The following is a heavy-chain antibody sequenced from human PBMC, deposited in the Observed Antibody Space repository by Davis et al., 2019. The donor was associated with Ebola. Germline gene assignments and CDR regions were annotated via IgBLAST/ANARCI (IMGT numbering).Heavy chain of an antibody. J-gene: IGHJ3*02. Sequence: PGGSLRLSCAASGFTFSSYAMSWVRQAPGKGLEWVSAISGSGGSTYYADSVKGRFTISRDNSKNTRYLQMNSLRAEDTAVYYCAKAVGCSSTSCSPGNAFDIWGQGTMVTVSS. V-gene: IGHV3-23*01. D-gene: IGHD2-2*01. CDR1: GFTFSSYA. CDR3: AKAVGCSSTSCSPGNAFDI. CDR2: ISGSGGST.